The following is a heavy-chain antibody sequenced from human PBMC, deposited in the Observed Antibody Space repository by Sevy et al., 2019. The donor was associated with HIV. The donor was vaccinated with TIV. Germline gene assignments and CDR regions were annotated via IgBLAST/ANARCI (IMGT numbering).Heavy chain of an antibody. V-gene: IGHV5-51*01. CDR2: MSPGDSDP. J-gene: IGHJ4*02. Sequence: GESLKISCKGSAYIFTTHWIGWVRQMPGKGLEWMGIMSPGDSDPRYSPSFQGQVTMSVDKSVSTAYLQWHSLETSDTAIYYCARLDSYSIGWSPRYYFDYWGQGTLVTVSS. CDR3: ARLDSYSIGWSPRYYFDY. D-gene: IGHD6-19*01. CDR1: AYIFTTHW.